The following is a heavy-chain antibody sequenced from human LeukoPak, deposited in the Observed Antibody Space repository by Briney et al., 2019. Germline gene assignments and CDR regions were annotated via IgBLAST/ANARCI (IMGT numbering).Heavy chain of an antibody. Sequence: SETLSLTCTVSGGSISSGGYYWSWIRQLPGKGLEWIGYIYYGGNTYYSPSLKSRLTISVDASKNQFSLKLNSVTVADTAVYYCARDPLDSVSWASRAFDVWGQGTMVTVSS. CDR3: ARDPLDSVSWASRAFDV. J-gene: IGHJ3*01. D-gene: IGHD6-13*01. V-gene: IGHV4-31*03. CDR2: IYYGGNT. CDR1: GGSISSGGYY.